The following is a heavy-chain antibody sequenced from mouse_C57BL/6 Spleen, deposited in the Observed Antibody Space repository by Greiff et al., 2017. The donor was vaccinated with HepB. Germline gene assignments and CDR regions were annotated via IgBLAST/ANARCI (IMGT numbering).Heavy chain of an antibody. CDR1: GFAFSSSW. CDR2: IYPGDGDT. Sequence: QVQLKESGPELVKPGASVKISCTASGFAFSSSWMNWVKQRPGKGLEWIGRIYPGDGDTKYNGKFKGKATLTADKSSSTAYKQLSSLTSEDAAVYFCARSNTTVREGWYFDVWGTGTTVTVSS. D-gene: IGHD1-1*01. V-gene: IGHV1-82*01. J-gene: IGHJ1*03. CDR3: ARSNTTVREGWYFDV.